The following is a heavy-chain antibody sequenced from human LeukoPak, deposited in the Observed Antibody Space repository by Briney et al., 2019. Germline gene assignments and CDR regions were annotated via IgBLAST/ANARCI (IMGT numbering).Heavy chain of an antibody. CDR3: AREYYYDSSGFLH. J-gene: IGHJ4*02. D-gene: IGHD3-22*01. Sequence: GGSLRLSCAASGFTVSSNYMSWVRQAPGKGLEWVSVIYSGGSTYYADSVKGRFTISRDNSKNTLYLQMNSLRAEDTAVYYCAREYYYDSSGFLHWGQGTLVTVSS. V-gene: IGHV3-66*01. CDR1: GFTVSSNY. CDR2: IYSGGST.